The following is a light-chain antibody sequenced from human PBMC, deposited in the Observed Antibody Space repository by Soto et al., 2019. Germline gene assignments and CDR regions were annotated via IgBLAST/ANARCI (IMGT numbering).Light chain of an antibody. V-gene: IGKV3-11*01. CDR3: QQRSNWPLT. CDR1: QSVSSY. Sequence: EIVFRHSPSSIWLSXVEGATLAXXASQSVSSYFAGFQQRPAEPPRILLHDASSRATGIPARFSGSGSGTDFTLPTSSLEPEDYAVYYCQQRSNWPLTFGGGTKVDNK. CDR2: DAS. J-gene: IGKJ4*01.